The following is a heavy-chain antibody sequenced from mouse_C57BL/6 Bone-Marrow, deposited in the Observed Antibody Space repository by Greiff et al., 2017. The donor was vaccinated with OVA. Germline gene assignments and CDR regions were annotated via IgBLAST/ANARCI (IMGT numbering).Heavy chain of an antibody. CDR1: GFTFSDFY. Sequence: EVQLVESGGGLVQSGRSLRLSCATSGFTFSDFYMEWVRQAPGKGLEWIAASRNKANDYTTEYSASVKGRFIVSRDTSQSILYLQMNALRAEDTAIYYCARDAGYYGSPYFDVWGTGTTVTVSS. V-gene: IGHV7-1*01. CDR2: SRNKANDYTT. CDR3: ARDAGYYGSPYFDV. D-gene: IGHD1-1*01. J-gene: IGHJ1*03.